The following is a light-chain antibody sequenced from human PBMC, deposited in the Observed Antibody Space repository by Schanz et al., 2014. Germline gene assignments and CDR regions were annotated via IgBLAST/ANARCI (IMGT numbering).Light chain of an antibody. CDR2: DVS. V-gene: IGLV2-11*01. Sequence: QSALTQPRSVSGSPGQSVTISCTGASSDVGGYNYVSWYQQHPGKAPKLIIYDVSVRPSGVSNRFSGSGSGNTASLTISGLQAEDEADYYCCSYAGKYTWVFGGGTQLTVL. CDR3: CSYAGKYTWV. J-gene: IGLJ3*02. CDR1: SSDVGGYNY.